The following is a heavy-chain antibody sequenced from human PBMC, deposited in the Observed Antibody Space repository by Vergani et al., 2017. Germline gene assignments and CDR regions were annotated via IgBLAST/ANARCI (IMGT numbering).Heavy chain of an antibody. Sequence: QVQLEESGPGLVKPSETLSLTCTVSGGPFNTYYWTWIRQSPGKGLGWIGYIYSTGSTNYNPSLNSRVTMSVDTSKNQFSLKLRSVTAADTAVYFCARVMYRDEASTGYRLEGMDIWGQGTTVTISS. V-gene: IGHV4-59*13. CDR1: GGPFNTYY. D-gene: IGHD3-9*01. CDR3: ARVMYRDEASTGYRLEGMDI. CDR2: IYSTGST. J-gene: IGHJ6*02.